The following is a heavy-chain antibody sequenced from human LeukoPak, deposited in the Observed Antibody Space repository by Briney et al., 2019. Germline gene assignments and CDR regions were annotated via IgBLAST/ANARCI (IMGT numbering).Heavy chain of an antibody. CDR2: IRYDGSNK. Sequence: SGGSLRLSCAASGFTFSSYGMHWVRQAPGKGLEWVAFIRYDGSNKYYADSVKGRFTISRDNSKNTLYLQMNSLRAEDTAVYYCARHLSGVTGYTYGRGIDYWGQGTPVTVSS. CDR1: GFTFSSYG. V-gene: IGHV3-30*02. J-gene: IGHJ4*02. D-gene: IGHD5-18*01. CDR3: ARHLSGVTGYTYGRGIDY.